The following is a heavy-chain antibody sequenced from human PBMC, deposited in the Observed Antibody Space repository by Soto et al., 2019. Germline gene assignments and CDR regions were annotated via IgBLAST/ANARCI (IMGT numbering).Heavy chain of an antibody. D-gene: IGHD1-26*01. CDR2: IKQDGSEK. V-gene: IGHV3-7*03. Sequence: EVQLVESGGGLVQPGGSLRLSCAASGFTFSSNWMSWVRQAPGKGLEWVANIKQDGSEKYYVDSVKGRFTISRDNARNSLYLLMNRLRAEDTAVYYCAKAGVGAIHYYYYYGMDVWGQGTTVTVSS. CDR1: GFTFSSNW. J-gene: IGHJ6*02. CDR3: AKAGVGAIHYYYYYGMDV.